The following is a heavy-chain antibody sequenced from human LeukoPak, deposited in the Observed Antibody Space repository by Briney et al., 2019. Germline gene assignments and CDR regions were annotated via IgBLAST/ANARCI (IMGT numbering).Heavy chain of an antibody. CDR1: GFTFSSYA. D-gene: IGHD3-22*01. J-gene: IGHJ3*01. CDR2: TSFDGSKK. Sequence: GGSLRLSCAASGFTFSSYAMHWVRQAPGKGLEWMALTSFDGSKKHHADSVKGRLTISRDNSKNTLYLEMNSLRGDDAAVYYCARDMGSGYYNPTAAFDFWGQGTVVTVSS. CDR3: ARDMGSGYYNPTAAFDF. V-gene: IGHV3-30*04.